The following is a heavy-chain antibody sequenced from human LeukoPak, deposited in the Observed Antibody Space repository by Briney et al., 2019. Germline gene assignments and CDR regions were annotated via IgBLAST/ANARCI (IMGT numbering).Heavy chain of an antibody. Sequence: PSETLSLTCTDSGGSISSYYWSWIRQPPGKGLEWIGYIYYSGSTNYNPSLESRVTISVDTSKNQFSLKLSSVTAADTAVYYCAREGYDFWSGYYPAWGQGTLVTVSS. CDR3: AREGYDFWSGYYPA. CDR2: IYYSGST. CDR1: GGSISSYY. V-gene: IGHV4-59*01. D-gene: IGHD3-3*01. J-gene: IGHJ5*02.